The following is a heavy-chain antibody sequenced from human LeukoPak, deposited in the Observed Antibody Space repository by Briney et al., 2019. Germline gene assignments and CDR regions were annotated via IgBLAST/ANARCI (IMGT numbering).Heavy chain of an antibody. Sequence: ASVKVSCKASGYTFTDYYIHWVRQAPGQGLEWMGWINPNTGGTNYAQKFQGRVTMTRDTSISTAYMELSRLRSDDTAVYYCARGANWNYDYWGQGTLVTVSS. V-gene: IGHV1-2*02. CDR1: GYTFTDYY. CDR3: ARGANWNYDY. CDR2: INPNTGGT. D-gene: IGHD1-7*01. J-gene: IGHJ4*02.